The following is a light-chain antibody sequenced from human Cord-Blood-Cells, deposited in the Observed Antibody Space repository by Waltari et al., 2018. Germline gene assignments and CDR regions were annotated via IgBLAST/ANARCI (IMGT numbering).Light chain of an antibody. CDR3: MQGTRSPYT. J-gene: IGKJ2*01. Sequence: VVMTQSPLSLPDTPGQPALTSCRSSQSLVYSDRNTYLNWYQQSPGQAPRRLIYNVSNLDSGVPYRFSGSGSGTDFTLTISSVEAEDVGVYYCMQGTRSPYTFGQGTKLEIK. V-gene: IGKV2-30*01. CDR1: QSLVYSDRNTY. CDR2: NVS.